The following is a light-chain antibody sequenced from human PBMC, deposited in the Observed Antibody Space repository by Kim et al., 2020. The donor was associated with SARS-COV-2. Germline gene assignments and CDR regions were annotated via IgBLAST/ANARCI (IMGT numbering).Light chain of an antibody. CDR3: QAWDSSTYVV. CDR1: KLGDKY. V-gene: IGLV3-1*01. J-gene: IGLJ2*01. Sequence: SPGQTARITGSADKLGDKYAFWYQQKQGQSPVLVIYQDSKRPSGIPERFSGSNSGNTATLTISGTQTIDDADYYCQAWDSSTYVVFGGGTQLTVL. CDR2: QDS.